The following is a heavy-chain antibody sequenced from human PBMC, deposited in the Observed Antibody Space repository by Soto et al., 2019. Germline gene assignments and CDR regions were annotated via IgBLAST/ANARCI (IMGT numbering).Heavy chain of an antibody. CDR3: ARDTGLVRGFDD. D-gene: IGHD6-19*01. CDR1: GGSISSYY. J-gene: IGHJ4*02. CDR2: IYYSGST. Sequence: SETLSLTCTVSGGSISSYYWSWIRQPPGKGLEWIGYIYYSGSTNYNPSLKSRVTISVDTSKNQFSLKLSSVTAADTAVYYCARDTGLVRGFDDWGQGTMVTVSS. V-gene: IGHV4-59*01.